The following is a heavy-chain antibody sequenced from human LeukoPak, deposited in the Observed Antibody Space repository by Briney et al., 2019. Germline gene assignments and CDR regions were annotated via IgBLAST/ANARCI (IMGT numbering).Heavy chain of an antibody. CDR3: ARDHGSQRYWFDP. V-gene: IGHV7-4-1*02. CDR1: GYTFTSYA. Sequence: ASVKVSCTASGYTFTSYAMNWVRQAPGQGLERMGWINTNTGNPAYAQGFTGRFVFSLDTPASTAYLQISSLKAEDTAVYYCARDHGSQRYWFDPWGQGTLVTVSS. CDR2: INTNTGNP. J-gene: IGHJ5*02. D-gene: IGHD1-26*01.